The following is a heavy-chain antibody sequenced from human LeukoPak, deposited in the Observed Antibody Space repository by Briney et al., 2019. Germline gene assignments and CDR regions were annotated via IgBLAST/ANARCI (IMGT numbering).Heavy chain of an antibody. D-gene: IGHD4-23*01. J-gene: IGHJ4*02. V-gene: IGHV3-30-3*01. CDR2: ISYDGNNK. CDR1: GFTFSNYA. CDR3: ARDHDYGGNPFDY. Sequence: GRSLRLSCAASGFTFSNYAMHWVRQAPGKGLKWVAVISYDGNNKYYADSVKGRFTISRDNSKNTLYLQMNSLRGEDTAVYYCARDHDYGGNPFDYWGQGTLVTVSS.